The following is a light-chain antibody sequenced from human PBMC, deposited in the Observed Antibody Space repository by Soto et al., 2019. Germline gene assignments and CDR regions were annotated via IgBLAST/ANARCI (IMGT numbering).Light chain of an antibody. Sequence: QSALTQPPSASGSPGQSLTFSCTGTSSDVGRYDYVSWYQQHPGKAPKLLIYGVTKRPSGVPDRFSGSKSGNTASLTVSGLQTEDEADYYCSSYAGSDIFVFGGGTKLTVL. CDR1: SSDVGRYDY. CDR2: GVT. CDR3: SSYAGSDIFV. J-gene: IGLJ2*01. V-gene: IGLV2-8*01.